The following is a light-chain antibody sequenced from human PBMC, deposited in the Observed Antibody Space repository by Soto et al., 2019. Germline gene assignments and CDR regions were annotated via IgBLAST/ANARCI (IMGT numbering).Light chain of an antibody. CDR3: QHYNSYSEA. J-gene: IGKJ1*01. V-gene: IGKV1-5*03. CDR2: KAS. CDR1: QTISSW. Sequence: DIQMTQSLSTRSGSVGDRFTIISRASQTISSWLACYQQKPGKAPKLLIYKASTLKSGVPSRFSGSGSGTEFTLTISSLQPDDFATYSCQHYNSYSEAFGQGTKVDIK.